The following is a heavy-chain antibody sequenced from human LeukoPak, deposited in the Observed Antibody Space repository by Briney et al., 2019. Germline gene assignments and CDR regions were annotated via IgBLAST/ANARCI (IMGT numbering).Heavy chain of an antibody. CDR1: GFTFSSYS. Sequence: GGSLRLSCAASGFTFSSYSMNWVRQAPGKGLEWVSSISSSSSYIYYADSVKGRFTISRDNAKNSLYLQMNSLRAEDTAVYYCARVSPALGIFDYWGQGTLVTVSS. CDR2: ISSSSSYI. D-gene: IGHD7-27*01. CDR3: ARVSPALGIFDY. V-gene: IGHV3-21*04. J-gene: IGHJ4*02.